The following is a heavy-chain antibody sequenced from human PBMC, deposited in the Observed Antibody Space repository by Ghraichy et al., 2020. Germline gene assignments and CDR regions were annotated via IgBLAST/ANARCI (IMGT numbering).Heavy chain of an antibody. Sequence: GGSLRLSCAASGFTFSSYWMAWIRQAPGKGLEWLANINQDGGETYYVASVKGRFTISRDTAKQSLYLQMNSLRVEDTAVYYCARNDRDYGDYGNDYWGQGNRAT. J-gene: IGHJ4*02. CDR2: INQDGGET. D-gene: IGHD4-17*01. CDR3: ARNDRDYGDYGNDY. V-gene: IGHV3-7*01. CDR1: GFTFSSYW.